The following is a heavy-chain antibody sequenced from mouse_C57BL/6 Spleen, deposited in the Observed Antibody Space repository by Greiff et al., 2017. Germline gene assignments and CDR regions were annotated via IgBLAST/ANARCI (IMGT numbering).Heavy chain of an antibody. J-gene: IGHJ2*01. CDR1: GFNIKNTY. Sequence: EVKLVESVAELVRPGASVKLSCTASGFNIKNTYMHWVKQRPEQGLEWIGRINPANGNTKYAPKFQGKATLTADTSSNTAYLQLRRLTSEEPAIYYCSRGSSGGNNWGQGTTLTGSS. CDR3: SRGSSGGNN. D-gene: IGHD3-2*02. CDR2: INPANGNT. V-gene: IGHV14-3*01.